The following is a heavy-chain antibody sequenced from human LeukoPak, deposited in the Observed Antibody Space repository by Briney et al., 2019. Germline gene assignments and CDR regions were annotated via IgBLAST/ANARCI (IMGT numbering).Heavy chain of an antibody. CDR3: ARAHGSGSYYNAGGDDAFDI. D-gene: IGHD3-10*01. V-gene: IGHV1-2*02. J-gene: IGHJ3*02. CDR1: GYTFTGYY. CDR2: INPNSGGT. Sequence: GASVKVSCKASGYTFTGYYMHWVRQAPGQGLEWMGWINPNSGGTNYAQKFQGRVTMTRDTSISTAYMELSRLRSDDTAVYYCARAHGSGSYYNAGGDDAFDIWGQGTMVTVSS.